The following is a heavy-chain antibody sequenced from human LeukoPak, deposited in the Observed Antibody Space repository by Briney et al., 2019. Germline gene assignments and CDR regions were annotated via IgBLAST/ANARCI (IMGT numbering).Heavy chain of an antibody. D-gene: IGHD3-3*01. CDR1: GFTFSTYC. Sequence: GGSLRLSCAASGFTFSTYCMNWVRQAPGKGLEWVSYISPRSNTIYYADSVKGRFTISRDNAKNSLYLQMNSLRGEDTAVYYCARENKGGFWSGYYTFDYWGQGTVVTVSS. V-gene: IGHV3-48*01. CDR2: ISPRSNTI. CDR3: ARENKGGFWSGYYTFDY. J-gene: IGHJ4*02.